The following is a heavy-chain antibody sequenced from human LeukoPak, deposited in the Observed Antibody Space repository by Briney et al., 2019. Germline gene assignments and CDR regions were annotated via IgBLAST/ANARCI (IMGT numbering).Heavy chain of an antibody. D-gene: IGHD7-27*01. CDR1: GGSISSHY. V-gene: IGHV4-59*11. Sequence: SETLSLTCTVSGGSISSHYWSWIRQPPGKGLEWIGYIYYSGSTNYNPSLKSRVTISVDTSKNQFCLRLSSVTAADTAVYYCARLTAIWGSGYYYYGMDICGKGTTVTVSS. CDR2: IYYSGST. J-gene: IGHJ6*04. CDR3: ARLTAIWGSGYYYYGMDI.